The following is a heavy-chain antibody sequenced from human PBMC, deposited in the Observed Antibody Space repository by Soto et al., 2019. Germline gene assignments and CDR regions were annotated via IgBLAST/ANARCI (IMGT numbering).Heavy chain of an antibody. J-gene: IGHJ4*02. CDR3: ARAGRGYGSGNYFYFDY. D-gene: IGHD3-10*01. CDR1: GFIFSNYG. Sequence: GSLRLSCTASGFIFSNYGMHWVRQAPGRGLEWVAFISYDGTNKYYADSVKGRFTISRDNSKNSLFLQMNSLRAEDTALYYCARAGRGYGSGNYFYFDYWGQGTLVTVSS. CDR2: ISYDGTNK. V-gene: IGHV3-30*03.